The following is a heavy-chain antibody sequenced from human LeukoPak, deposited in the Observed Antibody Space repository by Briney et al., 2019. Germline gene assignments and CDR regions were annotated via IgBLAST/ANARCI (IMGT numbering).Heavy chain of an antibody. D-gene: IGHD5-24*01. CDR2: ISAYNGNT. V-gene: IGHV1-18*01. CDR3: ARSRDGYNEGDY. J-gene: IGHJ4*02. Sequence: GASVKVSCKASGYTFTSYVISWVRQAPGQGLEGMGWISAYNGNTNYAQKLQGRVTMTTDTSTSTAYMELRSLRSDDTAVYYCARSRDGYNEGDYWGQGTLVTVSS. CDR1: GYTFTSYV.